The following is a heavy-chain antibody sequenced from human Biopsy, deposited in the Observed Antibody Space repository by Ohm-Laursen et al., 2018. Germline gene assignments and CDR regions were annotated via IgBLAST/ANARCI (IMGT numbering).Heavy chain of an antibody. J-gene: IGHJ3*01. CDR2: VYYTGTT. CDR1: GGSPFTDSITRYY. D-gene: IGHD1-26*01. V-gene: IGHV4-59*12. CDR3: ARDLHGRGPNWGASTGVFDL. Sequence: SETLSLTCTVSGGSPFTDSITRYYWNWIRQSPGKGLEWIGVVYYTGTTTYNPSFKSRVTLSMDTSNNQVSLRLLSVTAADTAVYFCARDLHGRGPNWGASTGVFDLWGHGTAVTVSS.